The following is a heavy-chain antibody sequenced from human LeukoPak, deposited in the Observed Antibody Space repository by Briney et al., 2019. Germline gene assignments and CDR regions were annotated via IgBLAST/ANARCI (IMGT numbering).Heavy chain of an antibody. CDR1: GFTFSSYW. CDR2: IKQDGSEK. Sequence: GGSLRVSCAASGFTFSSYWMSWVRQAPGKGLEWVANIKQDGSEKYYVDSVKGRFTISRDNAKNSLYLQMNSLRAEDTAVYYCASDRSGGSCYECWFDPWGQGTLVTVSS. V-gene: IGHV3-7*01. D-gene: IGHD2-15*01. CDR3: ASDRSGGSCYECWFDP. J-gene: IGHJ5*02.